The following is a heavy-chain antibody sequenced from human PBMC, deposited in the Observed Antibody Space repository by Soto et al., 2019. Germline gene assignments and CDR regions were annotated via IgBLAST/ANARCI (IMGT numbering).Heavy chain of an antibody. CDR1: GYTFTSYA. CDR3: ARVVPRRHYYDSSGTRSAFEI. Sequence: ASVKVSCKASGYTFTSYAMHWVRQAPGQRLEWMGWINAGNGNTKYSQKFQGRVTITRDTSASTAYMELSSLRSEDTAVYYCARVVPRRHYYDSSGTRSAFEIWGQGKMVIV. CDR2: INAGNGNT. V-gene: IGHV1-3*01. D-gene: IGHD3-22*01. J-gene: IGHJ3*02.